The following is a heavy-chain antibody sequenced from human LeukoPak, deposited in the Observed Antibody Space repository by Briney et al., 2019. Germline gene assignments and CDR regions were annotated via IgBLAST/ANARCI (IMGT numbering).Heavy chain of an antibody. Sequence: GGSLRLSCAASGFTFSDYYMSWIRQAPGKGLEWVSDISSSGSIIHYADSVKGRFTISRDNAKNSLYLQMNSLRAEDTAVYYCAKMDDYYDSSGPRGYYYYMDVWGKGTTVTVSS. D-gene: IGHD3-22*01. V-gene: IGHV3-11*01. CDR1: GFTFSDYY. CDR3: AKMDDYYDSSGPRGYYYYMDV. J-gene: IGHJ6*03. CDR2: ISSSGSII.